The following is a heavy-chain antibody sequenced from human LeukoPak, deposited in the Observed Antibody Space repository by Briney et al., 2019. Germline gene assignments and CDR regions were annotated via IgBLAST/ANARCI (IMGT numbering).Heavy chain of an antibody. CDR1: GYTFTGYY. D-gene: IGHD3-9*01. CDR2: INPNSGGT. V-gene: IGHV1-2*02. J-gene: IGHJ4*02. CDR3: ARDILTGYYNTDRDY. Sequence: ASVQVSCKTSGYTFTGYYMHWVRQAPGQGLEWMGWINPNSGGTNYAQKFQGRVTMTRDTSISTAYMELSRLRSDDTAVYYCARDILTGYYNTDRDYWGQGTLVTVSS.